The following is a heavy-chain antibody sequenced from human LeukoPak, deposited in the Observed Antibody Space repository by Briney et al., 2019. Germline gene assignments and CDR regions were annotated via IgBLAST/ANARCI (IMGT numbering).Heavy chain of an antibody. J-gene: IGHJ4*02. CDR3: ARGLDGYNGRGVDY. V-gene: IGHV1-3*03. Sequence: ASVKVSCKASGYTFTSYAISWVRQAPGQGLEWMGWISAGNGNTKYSQEFQGRVTITRDTSASTAYMELSSLRSEDMAVYYCARGLDGYNGRGVDYWGQGTLVTVSS. CDR2: ISAGNGNT. D-gene: IGHD5-24*01. CDR1: GYTFTSYA.